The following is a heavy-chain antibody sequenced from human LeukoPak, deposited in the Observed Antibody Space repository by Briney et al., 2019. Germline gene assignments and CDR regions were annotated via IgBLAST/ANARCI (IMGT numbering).Heavy chain of an antibody. J-gene: IGHJ5*02. CDR3: ARGAPVFRWFDP. CDR2: IIPIFGTA. D-gene: IGHD2-21*01. Sequence: SVKVSCKASGGTFSSYAISWVRQAPGQGLEWMGGIIPIFGTANYAQKFQGRVTITADESTSTAYMELSRLRSDDTAVYYCARGAPVFRWFDPWGQGTLVTVSS. CDR1: GGTFSSYA. V-gene: IGHV1-69*01.